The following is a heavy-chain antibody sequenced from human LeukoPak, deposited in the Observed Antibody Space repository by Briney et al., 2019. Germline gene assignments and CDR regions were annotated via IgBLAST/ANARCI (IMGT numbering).Heavy chain of an antibody. CDR2: IYYSGST. CDR3: ARYWGYCSGGSCFVRWFDP. CDR1: GGSISSYY. D-gene: IGHD2-15*01. V-gene: IGHV4-59*01. J-gene: IGHJ5*02. Sequence: PSEILSLTCTVSGGSISSYYWSWIRQPPGKGLEWIGYIYYSGSTNYNPSLKSRVTISVDTSKNQFSLKLSSVTAADTAVYYCARYWGYCSGGSCFVRWFDPWGQGTLVTVSS.